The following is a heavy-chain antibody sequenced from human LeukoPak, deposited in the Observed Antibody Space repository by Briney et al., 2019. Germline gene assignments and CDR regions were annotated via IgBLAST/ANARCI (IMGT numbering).Heavy chain of an antibody. CDR1: GYISTGYY. V-gene: IGHV1-2*02. CDR2: INPNSGGT. D-gene: IGHD2-2*02. Sequence: ASVKVSCKASGYISTGYYIHWVRQAPGQGLEWMGWINPNSGGTNYAQKFQGRVTMTRDTSISTAYMELSRLRSDDTAVYYCARDFLGYCSSTSCYTSAFDIWGQGTMVTVSS. CDR3: ARDFLGYCSSTSCYTSAFDI. J-gene: IGHJ3*02.